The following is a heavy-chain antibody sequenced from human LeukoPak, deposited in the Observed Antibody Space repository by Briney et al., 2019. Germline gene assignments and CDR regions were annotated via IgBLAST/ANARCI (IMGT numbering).Heavy chain of an antibody. CDR2: ISWDGGST. CDR1: GFTFDDYA. J-gene: IGHJ6*03. Sequence: KPGGSLRLSCAASGFTFDDYAMHWVRQAPGKGLEWVSLISWDGGSTYYADSVKGRFTISRDNSKNSLYLQMNSLRAEDTALYYCANDMSCSSTSCYRDYYYYMDVWGKGTTVTVSS. D-gene: IGHD2-2*01. CDR3: ANDMSCSSTSCYRDYYYYMDV. V-gene: IGHV3-43D*03.